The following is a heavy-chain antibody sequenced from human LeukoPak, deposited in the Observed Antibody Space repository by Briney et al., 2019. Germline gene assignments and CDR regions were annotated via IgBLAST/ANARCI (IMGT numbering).Heavy chain of an antibody. CDR3: ARVRLHCSSTSCSYYYYYGMDV. V-gene: IGHV4-34*01. D-gene: IGHD2-2*01. J-gene: IGHJ6*02. CDR1: GFIFSDYY. Sequence: GSLRLSCAASGFIFSDYYMSWIRQPPGKGLEWIGEINHSGSTNYNPSLKSRVTISVDTSKNQFSLKLSSVTAADTAVYYCARVRLHCSSTSCSYYYYYGMDVWGQGTTVTVSS. CDR2: INHSGST.